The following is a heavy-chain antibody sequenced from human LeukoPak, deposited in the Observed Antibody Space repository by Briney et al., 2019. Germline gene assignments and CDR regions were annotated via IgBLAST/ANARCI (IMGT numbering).Heavy chain of an antibody. CDR2: IIPVFGTP. Sequence: ASVKVSCKASGGTFSSYSITWVRQAPGQGLEWMGGIIPVFGTPIYAQMFQGRVTITAEESTSTAYMGLSSLRSEDTAVYYCARRGGYCSGGTCYHDYWGQGTLVTVSS. D-gene: IGHD2-15*01. V-gene: IGHV1-69*13. CDR3: ARRGGYCSGGTCYHDY. J-gene: IGHJ4*02. CDR1: GGTFSSYS.